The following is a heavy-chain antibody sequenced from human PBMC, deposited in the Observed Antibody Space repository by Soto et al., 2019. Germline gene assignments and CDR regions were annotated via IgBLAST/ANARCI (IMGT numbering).Heavy chain of an antibody. CDR2: ISWDGGST. J-gene: IGHJ6*02. V-gene: IGHV3-43D*04. D-gene: IGHD3-3*01. CDR1: GFTLDDYA. Sequence: PGGSLRLSCAASGFTLDDYAMHWVRQAPGKGLEWVSLISWDGGSTYYADSVKGRFTISRDNSKNSLYLQMNSLRAEDTALYYCAKGHFFGVVTPYGMDVWGQGTTVTVSS. CDR3: AKGHFFGVVTPYGMDV.